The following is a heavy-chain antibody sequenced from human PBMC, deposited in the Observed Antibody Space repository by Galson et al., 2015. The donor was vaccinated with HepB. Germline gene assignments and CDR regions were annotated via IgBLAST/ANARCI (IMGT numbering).Heavy chain of an antibody. Sequence: SLRLSCAASGFTFNSYAMHWVRQAPGKGLEYVSAVSSNGGRTYYADSVKGRFAISRDNSKNTLYLQMGSLRAEDMAVYYCARAGVVVPGAMIPLSGAFDIWGQGTVVTVSS. J-gene: IGHJ3*02. D-gene: IGHD2-2*01. CDR1: GFTFNSYA. CDR2: VSSNGGRT. V-gene: IGHV3-64*02. CDR3: ARAGVVVPGAMIPLSGAFDI.